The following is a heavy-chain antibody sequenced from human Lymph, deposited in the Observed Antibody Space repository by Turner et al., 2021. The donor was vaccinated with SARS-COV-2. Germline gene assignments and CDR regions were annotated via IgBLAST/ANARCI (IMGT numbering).Heavy chain of an antibody. CDR2: INPNNGGT. V-gene: IGHV1-69-2*01. Sequence: EVQLQQSGPELVKPGASVKIPCKASGYTFTDYNMDWVKQSHGKSLEWIGDINPNNGGTIYNQKFKGKATLTVDKSSSTAYMELRSLTSEDTAVYYCARRMAYYSNYWAMDYWGQGTSVTVSS. CDR1: GYTFTDYN. CDR3: ARRMAYYSNYWAMDY. J-gene: IGHJ4*01. D-gene: IGHD4-4*01.